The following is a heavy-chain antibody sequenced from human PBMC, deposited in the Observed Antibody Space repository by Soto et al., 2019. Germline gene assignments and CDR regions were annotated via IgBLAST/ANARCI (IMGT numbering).Heavy chain of an antibody. CDR2: IKSKTDGGTT. CDR3: TTSAGWFGDY. CDR1: GFTFSNAW. J-gene: IGHJ4*02. Sequence: EVELVESGGGLVKPGGSLRLSCAASGFTFSNAWMNWVRQAPGKGLEWVDRIKSKTDGGTTDYAAPVKGRFTISRDDSKNTLYLQMNSLITEDTAVYYCTTSAGWFGDYWGQGTLVTVSS. D-gene: IGHD3-10*01. V-gene: IGHV3-15*07.